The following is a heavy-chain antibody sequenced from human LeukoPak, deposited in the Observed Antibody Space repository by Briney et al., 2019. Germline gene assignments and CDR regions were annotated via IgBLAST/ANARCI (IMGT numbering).Heavy chain of an antibody. CDR3: ARDRGRRTAAGTYYYYGMDV. CDR2: IIPIFGTA. CDR1: GAAFSSYT. Sequence: SEKLSCNASGAAFSSYTISWGGQVRGPPLEWLGGIIPIFGTASSSQKLSGRVTVTADESTSTAYMELSSLRSEDTAVYYCARDRGRRTAAGTYYYYGMDVWGKGTTVTVSS. V-gene: IGHV1-69*13. J-gene: IGHJ6*04. D-gene: IGHD6-13*01.